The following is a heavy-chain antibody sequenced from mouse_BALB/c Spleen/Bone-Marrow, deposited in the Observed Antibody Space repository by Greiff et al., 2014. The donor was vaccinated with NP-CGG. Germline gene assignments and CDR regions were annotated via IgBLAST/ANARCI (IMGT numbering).Heavy chain of an antibody. CDR1: GFTFSDYY. J-gene: IGHJ3*01. Sequence: VQLKESGGGLVKPGGSLKLSCAASGFTFSDYYMYWVRQTPEKRLEWVATISDGGSYTYYPDSVKGRFTISRDNAKNNLYLQRSSLKAEDTAMYYCAREGDGAYWGQGTLLTVSA. CDR3: AREGDGAY. D-gene: IGHD3-3*01. CDR2: ISDGGSYT. V-gene: IGHV5-4*02.